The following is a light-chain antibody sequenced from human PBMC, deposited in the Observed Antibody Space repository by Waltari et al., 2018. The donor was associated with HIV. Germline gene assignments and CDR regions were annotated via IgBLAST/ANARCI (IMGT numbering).Light chain of an antibody. CDR1: QSLLHSHGKTH. V-gene: IGKV2D-29*01. CDR2: EVS. CDR3: MQSIQLPT. J-gene: IGKJ1*01. Sequence: DLLMTHTPLSLFVTLGQPASISCKSTQSLLHSHGKTHLYWYLKKPGQPPQLLIYEVSIRFSGVPDRFSGGGSGTDFTLRISRVEAEDVGIYYCMQSIQLPTFGQGTKVEI.